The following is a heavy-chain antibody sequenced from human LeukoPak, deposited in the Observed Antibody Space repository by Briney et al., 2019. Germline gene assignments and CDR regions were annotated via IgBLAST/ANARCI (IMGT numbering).Heavy chain of an antibody. J-gene: IGHJ6*02. CDR2: INHSGST. CDR1: GGSFSGYY. CDR3: ARGSVAAAGTGYYYYYGMDV. V-gene: IGHV4-34*01. D-gene: IGHD6-13*01. Sequence: PSETLSLTCAVYGGSFSGYYWSWIRQPPGKGLEWIGEINHSGSTNYNPSLKSRVTISVDTSKNQFSLKLSSVTAADTAVYYCARGSVAAAGTGYYYYYGMDVWGQGTTVTVSS.